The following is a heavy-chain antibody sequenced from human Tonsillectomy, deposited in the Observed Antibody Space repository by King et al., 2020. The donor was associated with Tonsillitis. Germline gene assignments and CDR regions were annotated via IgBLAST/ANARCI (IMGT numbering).Heavy chain of an antibody. Sequence: QLVQSGAEVKKPGASVKVSCKASGYTFTGYYMHWVRQAPGQGLEWMGWINPNSGGTNYAQKFQGRVTMTRDTSISTAYMELSRLRSDDTAVYYCAIDWPHYDSSGYYYWYFEYWGQGTVVTVSS. CDR2: INPNSGGT. V-gene: IGHV1-2*02. D-gene: IGHD3-22*01. CDR1: GYTFTGYY. J-gene: IGHJ4*02. CDR3: AIDWPHYDSSGYYYWYFEY.